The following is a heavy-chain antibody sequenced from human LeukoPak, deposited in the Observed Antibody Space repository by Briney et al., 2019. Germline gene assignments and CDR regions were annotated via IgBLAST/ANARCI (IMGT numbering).Heavy chain of an antibody. J-gene: IGHJ5*02. CDR2: INPNSGGT. CDR3: AREEAAAGTSWFDP. CDR1: GYTFTGYY. Sequence: ASEKVSCKASGYTFTGYYMHWVRQAPGQGLEWMGWINPNSGGTNYAQKFQGRVTMTRDTSISTAYMELSRLRSDDTAVYYCAREEAAAGTSWFDPWGQGTLVTVSS. D-gene: IGHD6-13*01. V-gene: IGHV1-2*02.